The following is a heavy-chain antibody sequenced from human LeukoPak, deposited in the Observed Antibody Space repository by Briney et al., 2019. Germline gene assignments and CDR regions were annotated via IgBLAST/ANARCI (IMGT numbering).Heavy chain of an antibody. J-gene: IGHJ5*02. CDR3: ARHGYPYYYDSSGYPTWFDP. D-gene: IGHD3-22*01. CDR1: GYSFTSYW. CDR2: IYPGDSDT. V-gene: IGHV5-51*01. Sequence: GESLKISCKGSGYSFTSYWIGWVRQMPGKGLEWMGIIYPGDSDTRYSPSFQGQVTISADKSISTAYLQWSSLKASDTAMYYCARHGYPYYYDSSGYPTWFDPWGQGTQVTVSS.